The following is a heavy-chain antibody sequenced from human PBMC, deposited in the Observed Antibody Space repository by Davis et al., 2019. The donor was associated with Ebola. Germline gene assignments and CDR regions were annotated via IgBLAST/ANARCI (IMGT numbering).Heavy chain of an antibody. Sequence: GESLKISCAASIFTFSSSEMNWVRQAPGKGLEWVANIKSDGSEKFSVDSVKGRFTISRDNANNSLHLQMDSLRVEDTAIYYCTRGPYCSDFSCYHYQSYYMDVWGKGTAVTVSS. J-gene: IGHJ6*03. CDR1: IFTFSSSE. V-gene: IGHV3-7*01. CDR3: TRGPYCSDFSCYHYQSYYMDV. D-gene: IGHD2-15*01. CDR2: IKSDGSEK.